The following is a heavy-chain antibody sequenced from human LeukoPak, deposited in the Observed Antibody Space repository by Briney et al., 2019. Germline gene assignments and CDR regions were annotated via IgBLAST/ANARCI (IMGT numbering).Heavy chain of an antibody. CDR1: GFTFNNYN. CDR2: ITSDGTYT. CDR3: ARGRTTVTTPYVFDL. V-gene: IGHV3-21*04. Sequence: PGGSLRLSCAASGFTFNNYNMNWVRQAPGKGLEWVSSITSDGTYTYYTDSLKGRFTISRDNAHNSLYLHMDSLRADDTATYYCARGRTTVTTPYVFDLWGQGTMVIVSS. D-gene: IGHD4-17*01. J-gene: IGHJ3*01.